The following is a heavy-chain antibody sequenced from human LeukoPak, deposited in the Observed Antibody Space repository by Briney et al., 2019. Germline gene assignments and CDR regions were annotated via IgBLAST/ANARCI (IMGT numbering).Heavy chain of an antibody. CDR1: GFTFSSYW. CDR2: IKQDGSEK. D-gene: IGHD3-3*01. Sequence: PGGSLRLYCAAFGFTFSSYWMSWVRQAPGKGLEWVANIKQDGSEKYYVDSVKGRFTISRDNAKYSLYLQMNSLRAEDTAVYYCARGKDYDFWSGYQAGFDYWGQGTLVTVSS. J-gene: IGHJ4*02. V-gene: IGHV3-7*01. CDR3: ARGKDYDFWSGYQAGFDY.